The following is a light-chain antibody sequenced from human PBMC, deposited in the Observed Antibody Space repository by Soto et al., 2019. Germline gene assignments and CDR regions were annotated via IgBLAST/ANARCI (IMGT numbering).Light chain of an antibody. Sequence: EIVMTQSPATLSVSPGERATISCRASQSVSSNLAWYQQKPGQAPRLLIYGASTRATGIPARFSGSGSGTEFTLTFSSLLSEDFAVYYCQQYNNWPGTFGQGTKV. CDR3: QQYNNWPGT. V-gene: IGKV3-15*01. CDR2: GAS. J-gene: IGKJ1*01. CDR1: QSVSSN.